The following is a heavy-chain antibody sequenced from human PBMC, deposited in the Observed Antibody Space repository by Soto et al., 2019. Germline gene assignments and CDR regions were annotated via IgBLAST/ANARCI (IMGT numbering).Heavy chain of an antibody. CDR2: IYDSGST. J-gene: IGHJ6*02. Sequence: SETLSLTCTVSGGSISRSSYYWVWIRQPPGKGLEWIGSIYDSGSTYYNPSLKSRVTISVDTSKNQFSLKLSSVTAADTAVYYCARPKMNGMDVWGQGTTVTVSS. V-gene: IGHV4-39*01. CDR3: ARPKMNGMDV. CDR1: GGSISRSSYY.